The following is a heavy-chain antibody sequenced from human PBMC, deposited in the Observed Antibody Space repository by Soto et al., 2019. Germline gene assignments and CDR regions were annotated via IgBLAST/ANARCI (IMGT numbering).Heavy chain of an antibody. CDR2: IYYSGST. V-gene: IGHV4-39*01. CDR3: ARGKGDCSSTSCYIGHYYYYYYMDV. D-gene: IGHD2-2*02. CDR1: GGSISSSSYY. J-gene: IGHJ6*03. Sequence: SETLSLTCTVSGGSISSSSYYWGWIRQPPGKGLEWIGSIYYSGSTYYNPSLKSRVTISVDTSKNQFSLKLSSVTAADTAVYYCARGKGDCSSTSCYIGHYYYYYYMDVWGKGTTVTVSS.